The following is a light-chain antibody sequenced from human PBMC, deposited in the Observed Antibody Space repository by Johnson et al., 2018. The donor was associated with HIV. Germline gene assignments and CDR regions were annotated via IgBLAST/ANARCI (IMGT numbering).Light chain of an antibody. CDR1: SSNIGNNY. V-gene: IGLV1-51*01. CDR2: DND. CDR3: GTWDSSLSAGV. Sequence: QLVLTQPPSVSAAPGQKVTISCSGSSSNIGNNYVSWYQQLPGTAPKLVIYDNDKRPSGIPDRFSGSKSGTSATLGITGLQTGDEADYYCGTWDSSLSAGVFGTGTKVTVL. J-gene: IGLJ1*01.